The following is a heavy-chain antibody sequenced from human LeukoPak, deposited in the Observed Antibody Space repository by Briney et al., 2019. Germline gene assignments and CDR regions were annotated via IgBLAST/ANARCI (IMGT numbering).Heavy chain of an antibody. J-gene: IGHJ4*02. V-gene: IGHV5-51*01. CDR1: GYSFTSYW. CDR2: IYPGDSDT. Sequence: GESLKISCKGSGYSFTSYWIAWVRQTPGKGLDWMGIIYPGDSDTTYSPSFQGQVTISVDKSISTAYLLWSSLKASDTAMYYCARRVLDYGVETFEYWGQGTLVTVSS. CDR3: ARRVLDYGVETFEY. D-gene: IGHD4-17*01.